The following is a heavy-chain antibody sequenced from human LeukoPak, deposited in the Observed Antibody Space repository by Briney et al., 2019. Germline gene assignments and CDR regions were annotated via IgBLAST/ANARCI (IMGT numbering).Heavy chain of an antibody. D-gene: IGHD2-21*01. J-gene: IGHJ4*02. CDR3: ARDYGLWWLTN. CDR2: ITPDGRGT. Sequence: GGSLRLSCAASGFTLSTYWMHWVRQAPGKGLVWVSRITPDGRGTIYADSVKGRFTIYRDNAKNTLYLHMNSLRAEDTAVYYCARDYGLWWLTNWGQGTLVTVSS. CDR1: GFTLSTYW. V-gene: IGHV3-74*01.